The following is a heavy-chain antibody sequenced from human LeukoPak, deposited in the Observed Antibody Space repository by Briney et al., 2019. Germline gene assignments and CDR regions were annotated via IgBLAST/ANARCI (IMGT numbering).Heavy chain of an antibody. CDR3: ARDRSYVWGSYRYTVDYFDY. J-gene: IGHJ4*02. Sequence: PSETLSLTCAVYGGSFSGYYWSWIRQPPRKGLEWIGEINHSGSTNYNPSLKSRVTISVDTSKNQFSLKLSSVTAADTAVYYCARDRSYVWGSYRYTVDYFDYWGQGTLVTVSS. CDR2: INHSGST. CDR1: GGSFSGYY. V-gene: IGHV4-34*01. D-gene: IGHD3-16*02.